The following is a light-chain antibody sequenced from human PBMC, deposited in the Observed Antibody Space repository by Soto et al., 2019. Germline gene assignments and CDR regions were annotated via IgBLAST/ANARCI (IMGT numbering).Light chain of an antibody. CDR1: SSNVGTGFD. J-gene: IGLJ3*02. CDR3: HAYDTILSARV. Sequence: QSVLTQPPSVSGAPGQRVSISCNGSSSNVGTGFDVLRYQQLLGTAPKLLIYANSHRPSGVPDRFSVSRSGTAASLAITGLQAEDEADYYCHAYDTILSARVFGRGTKLPVL. V-gene: IGLV1-40*01. CDR2: ANS.